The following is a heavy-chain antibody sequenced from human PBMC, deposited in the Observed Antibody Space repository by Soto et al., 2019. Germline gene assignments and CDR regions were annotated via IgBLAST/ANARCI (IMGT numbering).Heavy chain of an antibody. CDR1: GYTFTGYY. D-gene: IGHD1-26*01. CDR3: ARLGYYYYYGMDV. V-gene: IGHV1-2*02. Sequence: KVSCKASGYTFTGYYMHWVRQAPGQGLEWMGWINPNSGGTNYAQKFQGRVTMTRDTSISTAYMELSRLRSDDTAVYYCARLGYYYYYGMDVWGQGTTVTVSS. J-gene: IGHJ6*02. CDR2: INPNSGGT.